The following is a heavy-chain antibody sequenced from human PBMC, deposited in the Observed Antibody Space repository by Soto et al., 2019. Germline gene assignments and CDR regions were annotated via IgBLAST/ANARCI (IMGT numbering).Heavy chain of an antibody. V-gene: IGHV3-21*01. CDR1: GFTFSSYS. D-gene: IGHD3-16*01. Sequence: PGGSLRLSCAASGFTFSSYSMNWVRQAPGKGLEWVSSISSSSSYIYYADSVKGRFTISRDNAKDSLYLQMNSLRAEDTAVYYCAVGIKDYYYGMDVWGQGTTVTVSS. CDR2: ISSSSSYI. CDR3: AVGIKDYYYGMDV. J-gene: IGHJ6*02.